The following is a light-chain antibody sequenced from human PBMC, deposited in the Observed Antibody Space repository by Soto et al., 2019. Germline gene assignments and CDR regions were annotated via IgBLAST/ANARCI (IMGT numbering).Light chain of an antibody. V-gene: IGKV1-5*01. CDR2: DAS. CDR1: QSITTY. Sequence: DIQMTQSPSALSAFVGDTVTVTCRASQSITTYLAWYQHRPGRAPKLLMYDASTLDSGVPSRFRGSGSGTEFTLTISSLQPEDFATYYCQQYFSYSWTFXQGTKVDIK. CDR3: QQYFSYSWT. J-gene: IGKJ1*01.